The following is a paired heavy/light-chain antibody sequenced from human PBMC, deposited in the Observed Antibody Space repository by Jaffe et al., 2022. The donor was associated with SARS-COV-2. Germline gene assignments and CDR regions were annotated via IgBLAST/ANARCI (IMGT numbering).Light chain of an antibody. V-gene: IGKV3-20*01. CDR3: QQYGRQLT. Sequence: EIVLTQSPGTLSLSPGERATLSCRASQSVTSSYLAWYQQKPGQAPRLLIYGATSRATGIPDRFSGSGSGTDFTLTISRLEAEDFAVYYCQQYGRQLTFGGGTKVEIK. J-gene: IGKJ4*01. CDR2: GAT. CDR1: QSVTSSY.
Heavy chain of an antibody. V-gene: IGHV3-23*01. D-gene: IGHD1-1*01. CDR3: AKDDLRPTSPFYFHP. CDR2: ISGSAGST. Sequence: EVQLLESGGGLVQPGGSLRLSCAASGFTFSSYAMSWVRQAPGKGLEWVSGISGSAGSTFYADSVKGRFTISRDNSKNTLYLQMNSLRAEDTALYYCAKDDLRPTSPFYFHPWGQGTLVTVSS. CDR1: GFTFSSYA. J-gene: IGHJ1*01.